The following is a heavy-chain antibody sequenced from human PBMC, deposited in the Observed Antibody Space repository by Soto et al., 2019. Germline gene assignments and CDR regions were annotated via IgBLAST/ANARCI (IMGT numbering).Heavy chain of an antibody. CDR1: GGTFSRSG. V-gene: IGHV1-69*11. J-gene: IGHJ6*04. CDR2: IVPSLDTT. Sequence: QVHLVQSGTEVKKPGSSVKVSCEASGGTFSRSGFSWVRQAPGQGLEWMGMIVPSLDTTNYAQKFQARVTINADEVTSTAYMELRSLRSEDTAVYYCARWPQPRYTADPYAVDVWGKGTRVIVSS. CDR3: ARWPQPRYTADPYAVDV. D-gene: IGHD3-16*02.